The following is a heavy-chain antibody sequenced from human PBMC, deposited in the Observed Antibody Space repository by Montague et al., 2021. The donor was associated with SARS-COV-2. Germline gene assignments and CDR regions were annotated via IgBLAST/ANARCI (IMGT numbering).Heavy chain of an antibody. J-gene: IGHJ6*02. V-gene: IGHV3-13*01. D-gene: IGHD3-9*01. Sequence: SLRLSCAASGFTFSSYDMHWVRQTTGKGLEWVSAIGSAGDTYYPGPVKGRYTITRENAKNSLYLQMNSLRAGDTAGYYCARGLRYFDWSPYGMDVWGQGTTVTVSS. CDR1: GFTFSSYD. CDR3: ARGLRYFDWSPYGMDV. CDR2: IGSAGDT.